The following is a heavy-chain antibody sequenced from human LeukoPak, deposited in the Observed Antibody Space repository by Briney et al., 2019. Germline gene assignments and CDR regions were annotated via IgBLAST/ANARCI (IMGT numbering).Heavy chain of an antibody. Sequence: SVRVSCKASGGNFRDYALSWVRLAPGQGLEWMGGIIPIFDSPTYGQKFQDRVTMTIDESTATAYLELNSLRSDDTAIYYCARQVVAAGFDDWGQGTLATVSS. CDR2: IIPIFDSP. CDR3: ARQVVAAGFDD. V-gene: IGHV1-69*05. CDR1: GGNFRDYA. D-gene: IGHD6-25*01. J-gene: IGHJ4*02.